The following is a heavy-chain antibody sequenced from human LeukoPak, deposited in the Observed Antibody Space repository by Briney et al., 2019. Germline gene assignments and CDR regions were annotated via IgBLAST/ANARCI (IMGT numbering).Heavy chain of an antibody. CDR3: ARGGHSGYDFDY. V-gene: IGHV4-4*09. J-gene: IGHJ4*02. CDR2: IHMTGRT. D-gene: IGHD5-12*01. CDR1: GVSFSSFQ. Sequence: SETLSLTCTVSGVSFSSFQWSWIRQSPVKGLEWIGNIHMTGRTDYNPSLKSRVTISVDTSKNQFSLKLSSVTAADTAVYYCARGGHSGYDFDYWGQGTLVTVSS.